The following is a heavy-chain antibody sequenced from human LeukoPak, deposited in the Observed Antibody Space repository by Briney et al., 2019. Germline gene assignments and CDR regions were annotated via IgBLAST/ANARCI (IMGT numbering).Heavy chain of an antibody. CDR2: ISWNSGSI. V-gene: IGHV3-9*01. CDR3: AKDMHY. CDR1: GFTFDDYA. Sequence: GRSLRLSCAASGFTFDDYAMHWVRHAPGKGLEWVSGISWNSGSIGYAASVQARFTISRDSGKNSLYLQMNSLRAEDTALYYCAKDMHYWGQGTLVTVSS. J-gene: IGHJ4*02.